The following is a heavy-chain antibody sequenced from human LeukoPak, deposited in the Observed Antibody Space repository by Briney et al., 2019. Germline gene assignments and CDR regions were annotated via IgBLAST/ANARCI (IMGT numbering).Heavy chain of an antibody. Sequence: ASVKVSCKASGYTFTGYYMHWVRQAPGQGLEWMGWINPNSGGTSYAQKFQGRVTMTRDTSISTAYMELSRLRSDDTAVYYCARAVYSSSWENFDYWGQGTLVTVSS. J-gene: IGHJ4*02. CDR2: INPNSGGT. CDR1: GYTFTGYY. V-gene: IGHV1-2*02. D-gene: IGHD6-13*01. CDR3: ARAVYSSSWENFDY.